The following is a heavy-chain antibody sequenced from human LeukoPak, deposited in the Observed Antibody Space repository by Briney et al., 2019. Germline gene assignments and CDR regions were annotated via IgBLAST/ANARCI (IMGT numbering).Heavy chain of an antibody. CDR1: GYTFTGYY. J-gene: IGHJ3*02. Sequence: ASVKVSCKASGYTFTGYYMHWVRQAPGQGLEWMGWINPNSGGTNYAQKFQGRVTMTRDTSISTAYMELSRLRSDDTAVYYCASHSSSWYIAFDIWGQGTMVTVSS. CDR2: INPNSGGT. CDR3: ASHSSSWYIAFDI. V-gene: IGHV1-2*02. D-gene: IGHD6-13*01.